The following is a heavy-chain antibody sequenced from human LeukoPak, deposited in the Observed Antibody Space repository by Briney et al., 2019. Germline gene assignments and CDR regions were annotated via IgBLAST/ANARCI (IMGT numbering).Heavy chain of an antibody. CDR2: ISPSGGIT. CDR1: GFTFSSHG. D-gene: IGHD3-10*02. J-gene: IGHJ6*04. V-gene: IGHV3-23*01. Sequence: GGTLRLSCAASGFTFSSHGMNWVRQAPGKGLEWVSGISPSGGITYYTDSVKGRFTISRDNAKNSLYLQMNSLRAEDTAVYYCAELGITMIGGVWGKGTTVTISS. CDR3: AELGITMIGGV.